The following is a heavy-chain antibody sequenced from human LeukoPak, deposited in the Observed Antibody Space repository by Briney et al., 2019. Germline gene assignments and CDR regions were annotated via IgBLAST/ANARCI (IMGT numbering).Heavy chain of an antibody. Sequence: GGSLRLSCAASGFTFSSYAMSWVRQAPGKGLEWVSAISGSGGSTYYADSVKGRFTISRDNSKNTLYLQMNSLRAEDTAVYYCASPLPYYYDSSGYGGFDIWGQGTMVTVSS. CDR1: GFTFSSYA. V-gene: IGHV3-23*01. CDR2: ISGSGGST. J-gene: IGHJ3*02. CDR3: ASPLPYYYDSSGYGGFDI. D-gene: IGHD3-22*01.